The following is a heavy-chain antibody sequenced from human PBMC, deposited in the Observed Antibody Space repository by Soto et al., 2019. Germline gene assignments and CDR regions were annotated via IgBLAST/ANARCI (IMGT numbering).Heavy chain of an antibody. CDR3: ARVYIVVVPAAKHYYGMDV. CDR1: GGSISSGGYY. Sequence: KASETLSLTCTVSGGSISSGGYYWSWIRQHPGKGLEWIGYIYYSGSTYYNPSLKSRVTISVDTSKNQFSLKLSSVTAADTAVYYCARVYIVVVPAAKHYYGMDVWGQGTTVTV. CDR2: IYYSGST. D-gene: IGHD2-2*01. J-gene: IGHJ6*02. V-gene: IGHV4-31*03.